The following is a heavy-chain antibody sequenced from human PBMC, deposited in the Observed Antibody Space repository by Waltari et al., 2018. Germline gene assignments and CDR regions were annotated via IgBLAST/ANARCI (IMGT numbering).Heavy chain of an antibody. V-gene: IGHV4-39*01. J-gene: IGHJ4*02. Sequence: QLQLQESGPGLVKPSETLSLTCTVSGGSISSNSYYWGWIRQPPGKGLEWIGSIYYSGSTFYNPSLKSRVTISVDMSENQFCLKLSSVTAADTAVYYCARLPTYYSGSGSYYPGYFDYWGQGTLVTVSS. CDR2: IYYSGST. CDR3: ARLPTYYSGSGSYYPGYFDY. D-gene: IGHD3-10*01. CDR1: GGSISSNSYY.